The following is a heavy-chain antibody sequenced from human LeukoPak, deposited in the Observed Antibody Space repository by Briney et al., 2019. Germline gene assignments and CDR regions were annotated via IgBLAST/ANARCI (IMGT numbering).Heavy chain of an antibody. CDR3: ARDSGTTGEVKFDP. CDR1: GGSISSYY. CDR2: IYTSGST. Sequence: PSETLSLICTVSGGSISSYYWSWIRQPAGKGLEWIGRIYTSGSTDYNPPLKSRVTMSVDTSKNQFSLKLSSVTAADTAMYYCARDSGTTGEVKFDPWGQGTLVTVSS. J-gene: IGHJ5*02. V-gene: IGHV4-4*07. D-gene: IGHD3-10*01.